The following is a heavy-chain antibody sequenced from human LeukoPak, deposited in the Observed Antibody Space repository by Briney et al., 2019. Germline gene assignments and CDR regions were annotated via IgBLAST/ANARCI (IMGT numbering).Heavy chain of an antibody. CDR1: RGTISGSQ. Sequence: PSGTLSLTCPVTRGTISGSQWSWLRQPPGKGLEGIGYIYTSGSSNSNPSRMSRVTISGVPSNIQLHLMLRYITAADRAVYYCARHARGKNHAFDIWGQGKRVVVSS. V-gene: IGHV4-4*09. CDR2: IYTSGSS. CDR3: ARHARGKNHAFDI. J-gene: IGHJ3*02. D-gene: IGHD1-14*01.